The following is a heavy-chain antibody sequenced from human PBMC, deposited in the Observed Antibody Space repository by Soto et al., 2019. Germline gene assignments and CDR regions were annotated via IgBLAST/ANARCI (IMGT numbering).Heavy chain of an antibody. V-gene: IGHV3-30*04. D-gene: IGHD1-26*01. CDR1: GFTFSSYA. J-gene: IGHJ6*03. Sequence: LSLTCAASGFTFSSYAMHWVRQAPGKGLEWVAVISYDGSNKYYADSVKGRFTISRDNSKNTLYLQMNSLRAEDTAVYSCARGGSYYYYYYYMDVWGKGTTVTVSS. CDR3: ARGGSYYYYYYYMDV. CDR2: ISYDGSNK.